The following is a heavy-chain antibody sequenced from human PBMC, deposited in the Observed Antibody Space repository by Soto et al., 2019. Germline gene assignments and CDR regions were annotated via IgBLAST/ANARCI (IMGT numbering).Heavy chain of an antibody. CDR2: IWYDGSKK. Sequence: QVQLVESGGGVVQPGTSLRLSCEASGFTFSGFGMHWVRQAPGKGLEWVAVIWYDGSKKYYADCVKGRFTISRDNSKNALYLQMNSLRAEDTAVYYCARGRGESYGGNSAHFDIWGQGTLVTVSS. CDR3: ARGRGESYGGNSAHFDI. CDR1: GFTFSGFG. V-gene: IGHV3-33*01. J-gene: IGHJ3*02. D-gene: IGHD4-17*01.